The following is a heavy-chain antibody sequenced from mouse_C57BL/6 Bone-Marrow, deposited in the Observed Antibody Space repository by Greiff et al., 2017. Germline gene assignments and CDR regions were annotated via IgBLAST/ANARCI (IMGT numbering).Heavy chain of an antibody. D-gene: IGHD2-4*01. CDR1: GYAFSSSW. CDR2: ISTGDGVT. Sequence: QVQLQQSGPELVKPGASVKISCKASGYAFSSSWLNWVKPRPGKGLAWIGRISTGDGVTNSNGNFKGKATLTADKSSSTAYIQLSSLTSEDSAVYFCARVGLRRPYYAMDYWGQGTSVTVSS. V-gene: IGHV1-82*01. J-gene: IGHJ4*01. CDR3: ARVGLRRPYYAMDY.